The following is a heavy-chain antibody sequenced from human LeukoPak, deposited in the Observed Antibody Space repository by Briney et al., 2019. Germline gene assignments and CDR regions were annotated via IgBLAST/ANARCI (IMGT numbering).Heavy chain of an antibody. Sequence: PGGSLRLSCAASGFTFSSYGMPWVRQAPGKGLEWVAVIWYDGSNKYYADSVKGRFTISRDNSKNTLYLQMNSLRAEDTAVYYWAKDRRSTGYSSSWTFDYWGQGTLVTVSS. CDR2: IWYDGSNK. V-gene: IGHV3-33*06. D-gene: IGHD6-13*01. CDR1: GFTFSSYG. CDR3: AKDRRSTGYSSSWTFDY. J-gene: IGHJ4*02.